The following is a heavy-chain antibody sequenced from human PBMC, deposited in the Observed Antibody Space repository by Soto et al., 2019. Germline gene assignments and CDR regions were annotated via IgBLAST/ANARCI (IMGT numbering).Heavy chain of an antibody. Sequence: QVQLVESGGGVVQPGRSLRLSCTASGFTFSSYAMHWVRQAPGKGLEWVAVISFDGSNEDYAGSVKGRFTISRDNSKNPLYLQMNSLRAEDTAVYYCARDRWGTVTTPFHSWGQGTLVPVSS. D-gene: IGHD4-17*01. V-gene: IGHV3-30-3*01. CDR1: GFTFSSYA. CDR2: ISFDGSNE. J-gene: IGHJ5*01. CDR3: ARDRWGTVTTPFHS.